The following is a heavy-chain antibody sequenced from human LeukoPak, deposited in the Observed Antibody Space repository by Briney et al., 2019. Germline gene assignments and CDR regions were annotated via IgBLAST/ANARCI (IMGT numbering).Heavy chain of an antibody. V-gene: IGHV4-34*01. CDR3: ASAIVVVPAALGY. CDR1: GGSFSGYY. CDR2: INHSGST. J-gene: IGHJ4*02. Sequence: SETLSLTCAVYGGSFSGYYWSWIRQPPGKGLEWIGEINHSGSTNYNPSLKSRVTISVDTSKNQFSLKLSSVTAAVTAAYYCASAIVVVPAALGYWGQGTLVTVSS. D-gene: IGHD2-2*01.